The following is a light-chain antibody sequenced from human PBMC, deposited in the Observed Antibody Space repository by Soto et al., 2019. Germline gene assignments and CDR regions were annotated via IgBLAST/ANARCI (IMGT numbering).Light chain of an antibody. CDR3: SSYTSSSTRV. J-gene: IGLJ1*01. Sequence: SALAQPASLSGSPGQSITISCTGTSSDVGGYKYVSWYHQHPGEAPKLMIYDVSNRPSGVSNRFSGSKSGNTASLTISGLQAEDEADYYCSSYTSSSTRVFGTGTKVTVL. V-gene: IGLV2-14*01. CDR1: SSDVGGYKY. CDR2: DVS.